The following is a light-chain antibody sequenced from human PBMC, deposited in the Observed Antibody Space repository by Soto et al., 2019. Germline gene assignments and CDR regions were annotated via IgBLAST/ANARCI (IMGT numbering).Light chain of an antibody. CDR2: KAS. Sequence: DIQMTQSPSTLSGSVGDRVTITCGASQTIGSWLAWYQQKPWKAPKLLIYKASTLKSGVPSRFSGSGSGTEFTLTISSLQPDDFATYYCQQYNSYSRTFGQGTKVDIK. V-gene: IGKV1-5*03. CDR3: QQYNSYSRT. CDR1: QTIGSW. J-gene: IGKJ1*01.